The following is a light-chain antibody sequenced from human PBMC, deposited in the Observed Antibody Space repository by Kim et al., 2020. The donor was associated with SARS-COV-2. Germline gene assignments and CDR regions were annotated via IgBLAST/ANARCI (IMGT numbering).Light chain of an antibody. V-gene: IGKV3-20*01. J-gene: IGKJ4*01. Sequence: SPGETATPSCRASQSVDSSYLAWYQQKPGQAPRLLIYGASSRATGIPDRFSGSGSGTDFTLTISRLEPEDFAVYYCQQYGSSPRTFGGGTKVDIK. CDR2: GAS. CDR3: QQYGSSPRT. CDR1: QSVDSSY.